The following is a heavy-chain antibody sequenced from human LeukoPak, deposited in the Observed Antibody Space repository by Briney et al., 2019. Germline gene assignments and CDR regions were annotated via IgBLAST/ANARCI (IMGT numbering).Heavy chain of an antibody. CDR1: GYTFTSYY. D-gene: IGHD3-10*01. Sequence: ASVKVSCKASGYTFTSYYMHWVRQAPGQGLEWMGWINPNSGGTNYAQKFQGWVTMTRDTSISTAYMELSRLRSDDTAVYYCARDADGSGSYYNAFVYWGQGTLVTVSS. V-gene: IGHV1-2*04. CDR2: INPNSGGT. CDR3: ARDADGSGSYYNAFVY. J-gene: IGHJ4*02.